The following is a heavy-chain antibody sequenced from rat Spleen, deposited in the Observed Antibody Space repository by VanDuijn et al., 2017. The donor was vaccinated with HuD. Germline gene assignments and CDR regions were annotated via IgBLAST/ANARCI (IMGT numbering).Heavy chain of an antibody. CDR2: ISFDGGRN. Sequence: EVQLVESDGGLVQPGRSLKLSCAASGFTFSDYYMAWVRQAPTKGLEWVATISFDGGRNFYRDSVKGRFTISRDNAKISLYLQTDSLRSEETATYYCTTELGWERPYASWGQGTLVTVSS. CDR1: GFTFSDYY. D-gene: IGHD5-1*01. CDR3: TTELGWERPYAS. V-gene: IGHV5-20*01. J-gene: IGHJ3*01.